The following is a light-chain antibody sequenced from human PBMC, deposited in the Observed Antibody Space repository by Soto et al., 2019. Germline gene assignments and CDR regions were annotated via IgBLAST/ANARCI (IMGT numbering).Light chain of an antibody. CDR2: AAS. V-gene: IGKV1-39*01. CDR1: QSISNY. J-gene: IGKJ1*01. CDR3: QQSYSTPRT. Sequence: DIQMTQSPSSLSASVGDRVTITCRASQSISNYLNWYQQKPGKAPKLLMYAASSLQSGVPSRFGGSGSGTDLTLTISNLQPEDFATYYCQQSYSTPRTFRQGTKLEIK.